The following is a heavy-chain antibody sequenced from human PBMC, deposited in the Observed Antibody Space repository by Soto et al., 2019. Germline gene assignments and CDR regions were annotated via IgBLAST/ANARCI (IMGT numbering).Heavy chain of an antibody. Sequence: QVQLQESGPGLVKPSQTLPLTCTVSGGSISSGDYYWSWIRQPPGKGLEWIGYIYRTGSTDYNPSLKSRVTISADMSKNQFSLNLRSVTAADTAVYYCAREMRSTVTTFDYWGQGTLVTVSS. V-gene: IGHV4-30-4*01. CDR2: IYRTGST. J-gene: IGHJ4*02. CDR1: GGSISSGDYY. CDR3: AREMRSTVTTFDY. D-gene: IGHD4-17*01.